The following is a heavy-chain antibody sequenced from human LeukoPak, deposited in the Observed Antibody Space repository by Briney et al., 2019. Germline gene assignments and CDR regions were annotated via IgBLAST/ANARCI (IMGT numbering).Heavy chain of an antibody. J-gene: IGHJ4*02. CDR3: ARANDYGDQNFDY. V-gene: IGHV1-2*02. Sequence: ASVKVSCKASGYTFTGYYLHWVRQAPGQGLEWMGWIHPASGGTNYARKFQGRVTMTRDTSVSTAYMELRSLRSDDTAVYYCARANDYGDQNFDYWGQGTLVTVSS. CDR2: IHPASGGT. D-gene: IGHD4-17*01. CDR1: GYTFTGYY.